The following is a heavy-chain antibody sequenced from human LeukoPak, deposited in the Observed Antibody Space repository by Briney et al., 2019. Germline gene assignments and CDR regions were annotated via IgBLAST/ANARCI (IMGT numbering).Heavy chain of an antibody. CDR2: ISGSGSNT. J-gene: IGHJ6*02. D-gene: IGHD3-3*01. CDR3: ARDRRSGYFDYYYGMDV. Sequence: GGSLRLSCAASGFTFSNYAMNWVRQAPGKGLEWVSVISGSGSNTYYADSVKGRFTISRDNSKNTLYLQMNSLRAEDTAVYYCARDRRSGYFDYYYGMDVWGQGTTVTVSS. CDR1: GFTFSNYA. V-gene: IGHV3-23*01.